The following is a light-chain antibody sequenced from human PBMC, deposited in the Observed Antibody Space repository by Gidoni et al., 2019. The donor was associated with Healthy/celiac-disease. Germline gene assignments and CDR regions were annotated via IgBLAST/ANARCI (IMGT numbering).Light chain of an antibody. CDR2: AAS. J-gene: IGKJ2*01. CDR1: QSISSY. Sequence: DIQMTQSPSSLSASVGDRVTITCRASQSISSYLNWYQQKPGKAPKLLIYAASSLQSGVPSRFSGSGSGTDFTLTISSLQPEDVATYYCQQSYSTSMYTFGQGTKLEIK. V-gene: IGKV1-39*01. CDR3: QQSYSTSMYT.